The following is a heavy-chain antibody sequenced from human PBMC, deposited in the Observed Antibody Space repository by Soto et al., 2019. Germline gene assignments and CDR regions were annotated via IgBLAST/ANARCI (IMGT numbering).Heavy chain of an antibody. CDR2: IIPIIGTP. J-gene: IGHJ4*02. V-gene: IGHV1-69*01. CDR3: ARSGSVVVISRLDN. CDR1: GGTFRSHA. Sequence: QVQLVQSGAEVKKPGSSVRVSCKASGGTFRSHAISWMRQAPGQGLEWVGGIIPIIGTPYYAQNFMGRLTITADASTTTAYMELSSLTFEDKEMYYCARSGSVVVISRLDNWGQGTLLTVSS. D-gene: IGHD3-22*01.